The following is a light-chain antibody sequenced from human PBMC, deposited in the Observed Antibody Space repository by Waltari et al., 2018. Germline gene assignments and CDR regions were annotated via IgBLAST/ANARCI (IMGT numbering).Light chain of an antibody. V-gene: IGLV3-21*04. CDR1: NIADKN. J-gene: IGLJ1*01. CDR2: YDS. Sequence: SYVLTQAPSVSVAPGETARITCGGNNIADKNVHWYQQKPGQAPVLVIFYDSDRPSGIPDGFSGSNSGNTATLTSSRAEAGDEADYYCQVWDTSIDLSVFGTGTKVTVL. CDR3: QVWDTSIDLSV.